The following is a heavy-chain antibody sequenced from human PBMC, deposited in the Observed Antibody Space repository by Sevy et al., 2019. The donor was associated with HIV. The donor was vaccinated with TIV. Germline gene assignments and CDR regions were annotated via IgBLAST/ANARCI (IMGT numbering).Heavy chain of an antibody. CDR2: VSYDGSNE. CDR1: GFTFSTYA. D-gene: IGHD2-15*01. CDR3: AKDAGGCSGGNCDGATHYYGMDV. Sequence: GGSLRLSCAASGFTFSTYAMHWVRQAPGKGLEWVAVVSYDGSNEHYADSVKGRFIISRDKSKNTLYLQMNGLRGEDTAVYYCAKDAGGCSGGNCDGATHYYGMDVWGQGTTVTVSS. J-gene: IGHJ6*02. V-gene: IGHV3-30*18.